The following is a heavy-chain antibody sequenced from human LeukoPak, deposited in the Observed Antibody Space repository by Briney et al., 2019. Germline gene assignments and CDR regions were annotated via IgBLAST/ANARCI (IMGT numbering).Heavy chain of an antibody. J-gene: IGHJ4*02. V-gene: IGHV4-34*01. CDR2: IYHSGST. D-gene: IGHD5-18*01. CDR3: ARGAMNFDY. Sequence: PSETLSLTCAVYGGSFSGYYWSWIRQPPGKGLEWIGYIYHSGSTYYNPSLKSRVTISVDRSKNQFSLKLSSVTAADTAVYYCARGAMNFDYWGQGTLVTVSS. CDR1: GGSFSGYY.